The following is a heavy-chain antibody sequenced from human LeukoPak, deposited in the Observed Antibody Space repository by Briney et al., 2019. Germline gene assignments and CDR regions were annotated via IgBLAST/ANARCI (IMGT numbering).Heavy chain of an antibody. CDR2: ISGSGGST. Sequence: GGSLRLSCAASGFIFSSYVMNWVRQAPGKGLEWISAISGSGGSTYYADSVKGRLTIPRDNSKNTLYLQMNSLRAEDTAVYYCAKLGYCGGDCHLGAFDIWGQGTMVTVSS. J-gene: IGHJ3*02. CDR3: AKLGYCGGDCHLGAFDI. CDR1: GFIFSSYV. V-gene: IGHV3-23*01. D-gene: IGHD2-21*02.